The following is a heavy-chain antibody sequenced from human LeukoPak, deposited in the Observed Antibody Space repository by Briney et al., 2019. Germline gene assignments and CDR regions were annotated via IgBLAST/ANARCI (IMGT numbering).Heavy chain of an antibody. CDR3: ARGNLRFLEWLSPKADYYGMDV. CDR2: IYTSGST. J-gene: IGHJ6*02. Sequence: SETLSLTCTASGGSISSYYWSWIRQPAGKGLEWIGRIYTSGSTNYNPSLKSRVTMSVDTSKNQFSLKLSSVTAADTAVYYCARGNLRFLEWLSPKADYYGMDVWGQGTTVTVSS. D-gene: IGHD3-3*01. CDR1: GGSISSYY. V-gene: IGHV4-4*07.